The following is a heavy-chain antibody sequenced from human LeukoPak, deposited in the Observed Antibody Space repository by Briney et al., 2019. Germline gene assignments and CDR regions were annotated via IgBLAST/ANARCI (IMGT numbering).Heavy chain of an antibody. D-gene: IGHD3-22*01. CDR3: ATYFLDTSARD. CDR2: INPNSGGT. CDR1: GYTFTGYY. V-gene: IGHV1-2*02. Sequence: ASVKVSCKASGYTFTGYYMFWVRRAPGQGLEWMGWINPNSGGTNYAQKFQDRVTMTSDTSISTGYMELSSLRSDDTAVYYCATYFLDTSARDWGQGTLVTVSS. J-gene: IGHJ4*02.